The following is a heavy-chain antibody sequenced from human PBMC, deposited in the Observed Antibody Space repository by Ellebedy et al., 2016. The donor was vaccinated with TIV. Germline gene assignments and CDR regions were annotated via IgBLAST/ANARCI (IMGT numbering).Heavy chain of an antibody. V-gene: IGHV3-30*04. D-gene: IGHD3-22*01. CDR2: IADVGSNQ. CDR1: GFTFTSYG. J-gene: IGHJ4*02. Sequence: PGGSLRLSCAASGFTFTSYGMHWLLQPSGKGLEWIAVIADVGSNQQYADSVKGRFTISRDDSKGTLYLQMNSLKTEDTAVYYCARDLIYTMIRETHRGFAHWGRGTLVTVSS. CDR3: ARDLIYTMIRETHRGFAH.